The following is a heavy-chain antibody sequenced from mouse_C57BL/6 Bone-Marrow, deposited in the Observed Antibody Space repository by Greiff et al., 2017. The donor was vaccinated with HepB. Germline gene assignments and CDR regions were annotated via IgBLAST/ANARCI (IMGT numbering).Heavy chain of an antibody. Sequence: VKLMESGPELVRPGVSVKISCKGSGYTFTDYAMHWVKQSPAKSLEWIGVISTYYGDASYNQKFKDKATMTVDKSSSTAYMELARLTSEDSAVYYWGQLGDWYFDVWGTGTTVTVSS. V-gene: IGHV1-67*01. D-gene: IGHD4-1*02. J-gene: IGHJ1*03. CDR2: ISTYYGDA. CDR1: GYTFTDYA. CDR3: GQLGDWYFDV.